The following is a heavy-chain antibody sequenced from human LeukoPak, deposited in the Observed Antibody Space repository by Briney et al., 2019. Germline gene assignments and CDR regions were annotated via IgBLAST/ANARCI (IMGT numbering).Heavy chain of an antibody. Sequence: PGGSLRLSCAASGFAFSSYAMTWVRQAPGKGLEWVSAISGSGGITHYAGPVKGRFTISRDNSKNTLYLQMNSLRAEDTAVYYCAKYLVVSTPFFDYWGQGTLVAVSS. CDR1: GFAFSSYA. CDR3: AKYLVVSTPFFDY. D-gene: IGHD5/OR15-5a*01. V-gene: IGHV3-23*01. J-gene: IGHJ4*02. CDR2: ISGSGGIT.